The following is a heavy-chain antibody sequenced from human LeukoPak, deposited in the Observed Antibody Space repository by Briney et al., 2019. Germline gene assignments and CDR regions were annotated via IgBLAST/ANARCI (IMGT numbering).Heavy chain of an antibody. D-gene: IGHD3-16*01. CDR1: GFTFSDYY. V-gene: IGHV3-11*06. CDR3: AGMITDYFDY. Sequence: PGGSLRLSCAASGFTFSDYYMSWIRQAPGKRLKWVSYISGSSGYTNYADSVKGRFTISRDNAKNSLYLQMNSLRAEDTAVYYCAGMITDYFDYWGQGTLVTVSS. CDR2: ISGSSGYT. J-gene: IGHJ4*02.